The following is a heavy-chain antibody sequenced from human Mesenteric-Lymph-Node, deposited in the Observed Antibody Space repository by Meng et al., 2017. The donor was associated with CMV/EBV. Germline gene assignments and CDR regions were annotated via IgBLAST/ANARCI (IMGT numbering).Heavy chain of an antibody. CDR3: AKDSGLGDIVVVPAAPNLDS. CDR2: ISGSGGIT. D-gene: IGHD2-2*01. CDR1: GFTFSSYA. Sequence: GGSLRLSCAVSGFTFSSYAMSWVRQAPGKGLEWVSVISGSGGITYYADSVKGRFTISRDNSKNTLYLKMSSLRAEDTAVYYCAKDSGLGDIVVVPAAPNLDSWGQGTLVTVSS. V-gene: IGHV3-23*01. J-gene: IGHJ4*02.